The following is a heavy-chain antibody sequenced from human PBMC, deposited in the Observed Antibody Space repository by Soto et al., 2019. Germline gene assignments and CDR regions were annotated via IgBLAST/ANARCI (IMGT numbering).Heavy chain of an antibody. J-gene: IGHJ4*02. D-gene: IGHD6-13*01. Sequence: QVQLVESGGGVVQPGRSLTLSCAASGFSFTNYGMHWVRQAPGKGLDWVALISSDGSNKYYPDSVKGRFTISRDNSKNTLYLQMNSLRSEDTAVYYCAAGLYFFDYCGQGTLVAVS. CDR2: ISSDGSNK. CDR3: AAGLYFFDY. CDR1: GFSFTNYG. V-gene: IGHV3-30*03.